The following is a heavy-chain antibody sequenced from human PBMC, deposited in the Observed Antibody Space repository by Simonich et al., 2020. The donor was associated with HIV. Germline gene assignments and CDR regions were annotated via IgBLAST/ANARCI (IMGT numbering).Heavy chain of an antibody. Sequence: QVQLQQWGAGLLKPSETLSLTCAVYGGSFSGYYWSWNRQPPGKRLEWIGEINHSGSTNYNPSLKSRVTISVDTSKNQFSLKLSSVTAADTAVYYCARGFYQRLYYFDYWGQGTLVTVSS. D-gene: IGHD2-2*01. CDR1: GGSFSGYY. J-gene: IGHJ4*02. V-gene: IGHV4-34*01. CDR3: ARGFYQRLYYFDY. CDR2: INHSGST.